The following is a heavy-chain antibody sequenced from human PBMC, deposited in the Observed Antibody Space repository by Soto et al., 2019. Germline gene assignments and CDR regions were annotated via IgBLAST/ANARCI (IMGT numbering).Heavy chain of an antibody. V-gene: IGHV3-33*01. D-gene: IGHD3-10*01. CDR3: ARYKSGGVITKWYYYYYMDV. Sequence: GGSLRLSCAASGFTFSSYGMHWVRQAPGKGLEWVAVIWYDGSNKYYADSVKGRFTISRDNSKNTLYLQMNSLRAEDTAVYYCARYKSGGVITKWYYYYYMDVWGKGTTVTVSS. J-gene: IGHJ6*03. CDR2: IWYDGSNK. CDR1: GFTFSSYG.